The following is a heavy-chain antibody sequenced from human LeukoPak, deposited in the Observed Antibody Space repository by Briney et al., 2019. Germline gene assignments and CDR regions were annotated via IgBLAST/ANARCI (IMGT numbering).Heavy chain of an antibody. J-gene: IGHJ6*02. Sequence: QSGGSLRLSCAASGFTFSDSWMSWVRQAPGKGLEWVANMNQDGSEKDYVDSVKGRFTISRDNARNSLYLQMGSLRAEDTAVYYCATYTHWVAGDVWGQGTTATVSS. V-gene: IGHV3-7*01. CDR1: GFTFSDSW. D-gene: IGHD3-16*01. CDR3: ATYTHWVAGDV. CDR2: MNQDGSEK.